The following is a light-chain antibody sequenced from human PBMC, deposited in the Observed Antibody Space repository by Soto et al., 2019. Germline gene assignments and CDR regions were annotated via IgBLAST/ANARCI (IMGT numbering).Light chain of an antibody. CDR1: QSVGSY. CDR2: CAS. V-gene: IGKV3-15*01. Sequence: EIVMTQSPATLSLSLGDRATLSCRASQSVGSYLAWYQQKPGQAPRLLIYCASTRATGIPARFSGSGAETDFTITISSLQSEDFAVYYCQQYDSWPPSYTFGQGTKLEIK. J-gene: IGKJ2*01. CDR3: QQYDSWPPSYT.